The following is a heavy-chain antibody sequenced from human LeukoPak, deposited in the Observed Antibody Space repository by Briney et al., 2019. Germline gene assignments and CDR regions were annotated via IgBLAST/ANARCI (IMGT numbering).Heavy chain of an antibody. Sequence: GGSLRLSCAASGFTFSTYTMNWVRQAPGKGLEWVSSISSSGSTIYYADSVKGRFTISRDNAKNSLYLQMNSLRAEDTAVYYCAELGITMIGGVWGKGTTVTISS. V-gene: IGHV3-48*04. CDR3: AELGITMIGGV. CDR1: GFTFSTYT. J-gene: IGHJ6*04. D-gene: IGHD3-10*02. CDR2: ISSSGSTI.